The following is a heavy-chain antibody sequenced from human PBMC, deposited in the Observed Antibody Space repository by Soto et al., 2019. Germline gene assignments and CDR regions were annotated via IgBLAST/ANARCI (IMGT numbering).Heavy chain of an antibody. D-gene: IGHD6-13*01. CDR2: INHSGST. J-gene: IGHJ4*02. CDR3: ARGKWVAAAGTFDY. CDR1: GGSYSGYY. V-gene: IGHV4-34*01. Sequence: QVQLQQWGAGLLKPSETLSLTCAVYGGSYSGYYWSWIRQPPGKGLEWIGEINHSGSTNYNPSLKSRVTISVDTSKNQFSLKLSSVTAADTAVYSCARGKWVAAAGTFDYWGQGTLVTVSS.